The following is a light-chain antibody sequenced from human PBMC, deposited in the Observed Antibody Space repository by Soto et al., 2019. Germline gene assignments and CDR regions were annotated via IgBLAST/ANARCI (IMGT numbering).Light chain of an antibody. Sequence: EIVFTQYPDTLSLSPGERATLSCRAIQSVSSSYLAWYQQKPGQAPRLLIYDASNRATGIPARFSGSGSGTDFTLTISSLEPEDFAVYYCQQRSNWPLTFGGGTKVDI. CDR3: QQRSNWPLT. V-gene: IGKV3-11*01. CDR1: QSVSSSY. J-gene: IGKJ4*01. CDR2: DAS.